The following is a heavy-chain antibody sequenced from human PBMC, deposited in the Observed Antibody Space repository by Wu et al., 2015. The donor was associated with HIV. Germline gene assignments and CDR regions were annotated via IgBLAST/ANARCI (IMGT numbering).Heavy chain of an antibody. J-gene: IGHJ3*02. Sequence: QEQLVQSGAEVKKPGASVKVSCKASGFTFSNKYMHWVRQAPGQGLEWMGVMNPSGNKISYAQSFQGRVTMTRDTSISTAYMELSRLTSDDTAVYYCARDELFRVDDAFDMWGQGTMVIVSS. CDR3: ARDELFRVDDAFDM. D-gene: IGHD2-15*01. CDR2: MNPSGNKI. CDR1: GFTFSNKY. V-gene: IGHV1-46*01.